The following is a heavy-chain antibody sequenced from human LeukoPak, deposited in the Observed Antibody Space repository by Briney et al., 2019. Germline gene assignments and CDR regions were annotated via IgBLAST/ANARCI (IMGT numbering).Heavy chain of an antibody. D-gene: IGHD3-22*01. CDR1: GGSISSYY. Sequence: PSETLSLTCTVSGGSISSYYWSWIRQPPGKGLEWIGYINYSGSTNYNPSLKSRVTISVDTSKNQFSLKLSSVTAADTAVYYCARESDSSGYYDAFDIWGQGTMVTVSS. J-gene: IGHJ3*02. V-gene: IGHV4-59*01. CDR2: INYSGST. CDR3: ARESDSSGYYDAFDI.